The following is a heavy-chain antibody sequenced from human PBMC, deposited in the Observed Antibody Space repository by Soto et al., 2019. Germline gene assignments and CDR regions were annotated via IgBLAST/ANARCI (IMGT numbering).Heavy chain of an antibody. CDR2: IHYNGDA. V-gene: IGHV4-30-4*01. CDR3: ARHHCSGDSCYYFDS. D-gene: IGHD2-15*01. Sequence: SETLSLTCTVSGDSISNIDYYWSWIRQPPGKGLEWIGHIHYNGDAYYSPSLKSRVAISVDMSKNQFSLKLSSVTAADTAVYYCARHHCSGDSCYYFDSWGQGTLVTVS. J-gene: IGHJ4*02. CDR1: GDSISNIDYY.